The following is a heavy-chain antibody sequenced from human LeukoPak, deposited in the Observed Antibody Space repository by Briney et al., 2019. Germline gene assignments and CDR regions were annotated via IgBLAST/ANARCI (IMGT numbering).Heavy chain of an antibody. CDR1: GFTFSTFA. J-gene: IGHJ4*02. CDR2: IFPSGGEI. V-gene: IGHV3-23*01. D-gene: IGHD2-8*02. Sequence: GGSLRLSCAASGFTFSTFAMIWVRQPPGKGLEWVSSIFPSGGEIHYADSVRGRFTISRDNSKSTLSLQMNGLRAEDTAIYYCATYRQVLLPFESWGQGTLVSVSS. CDR3: ATYRQVLLPFES.